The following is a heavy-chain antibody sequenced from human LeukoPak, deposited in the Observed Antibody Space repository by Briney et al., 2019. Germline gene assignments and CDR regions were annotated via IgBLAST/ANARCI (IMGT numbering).Heavy chain of an antibody. Sequence: SQTLSLTCTVSGGSISSGSYYWSWIRQPPGKGLEWIGYIYYSGSTNYNPSLKSRVTISVDTSKNQFSLKLSSVTAADTAVYYCARSSGHSGYDGGWFDPWGQGTLVTVSS. V-gene: IGHV4-61*01. CDR2: IYYSGST. D-gene: IGHD5-12*01. CDR1: GGSISSGSYY. J-gene: IGHJ5*02. CDR3: ARSSGHSGYDGGWFDP.